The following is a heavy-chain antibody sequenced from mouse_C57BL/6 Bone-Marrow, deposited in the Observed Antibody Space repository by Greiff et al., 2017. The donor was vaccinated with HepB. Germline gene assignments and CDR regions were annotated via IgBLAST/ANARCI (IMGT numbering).Heavy chain of an antibody. CDR3: ALSSSYAMDY. CDR1: GYTFTSYG. Sequence: QVHVKQSGAELARPGASVKLSCKASGYTFTSYGISWVNQRTGQGLEWIGEIYPRSGNTYYNEKFKGKATLTADKSSSTAYMELRSLTSEDSAVYFCALSSSYAMDYWGQGTSVTVSS. J-gene: IGHJ4*01. D-gene: IGHD1-1*01. CDR2: IYPRSGNT. V-gene: IGHV1-81*01.